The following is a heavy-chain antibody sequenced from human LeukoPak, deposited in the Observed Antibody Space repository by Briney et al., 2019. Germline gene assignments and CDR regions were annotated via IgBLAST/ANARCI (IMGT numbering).Heavy chain of an antibody. CDR2: ISGDETYT. V-gene: IGHV3-74*01. CDR3: AREDNAFNI. CDR1: GFTFSTDF. J-gene: IGHJ3*02. Sequence: GGSLRLSCVASGFTFSTDFMHWIRQAPGEGLMWVSQISGDETYTNYADSVKGRFTISRDNAKNTLYLQMNNLRAEDTAIYYCAREDNAFNIWGQGTLVTVSS.